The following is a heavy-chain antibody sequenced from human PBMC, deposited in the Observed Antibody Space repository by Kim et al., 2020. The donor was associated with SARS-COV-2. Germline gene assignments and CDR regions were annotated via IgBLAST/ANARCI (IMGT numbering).Heavy chain of an antibody. J-gene: IGHJ4*02. CDR3: ARVVAVAPRYFDY. Sequence: YNPSLGSRVTMSVDTSQNQFSLKLRSMTAADTAVYYCARVVAVAPRYFDYWGQGILVTVSS. D-gene: IGHD6-19*01. V-gene: IGHV4-4*07.